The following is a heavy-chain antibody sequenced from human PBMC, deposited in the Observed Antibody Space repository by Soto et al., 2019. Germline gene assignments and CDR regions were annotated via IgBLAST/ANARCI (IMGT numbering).Heavy chain of an antibody. Sequence: EVQLLESGGGLVQPGGSLRLSCAASGFTFSSYAMSWVRQAPGKGLEWVSGVSGSGDYTFYADSVKGRLTISRDNSKNTLYLQMNSLRAEDTAVYYCAKDRYYDMLTGYNYSHYAMDGWGQGTTVTVSS. CDR2: VSGSGDYT. V-gene: IGHV3-23*01. CDR1: GFTFSSYA. J-gene: IGHJ6*02. D-gene: IGHD3-9*01. CDR3: AKDRYYDMLTGYNYSHYAMDG.